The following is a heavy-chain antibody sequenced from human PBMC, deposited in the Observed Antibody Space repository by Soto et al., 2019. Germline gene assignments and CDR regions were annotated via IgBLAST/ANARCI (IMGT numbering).Heavy chain of an antibody. J-gene: IGHJ6*02. V-gene: IGHV1-46*01. CDR3: ASARDMCCGCSWCNIGYYYGMDV. CDR1: GYTFTSYY. CDR2: INPSGGST. Sequence: GASVKVSCKASGYTFTSYYMHWVRQAPGQGLEWMGIINPSGGSTSYAQKFQGRVTMTRDTSTSTVYMELSSLRSEDTAVYYCASARDMCCGCSWCNIGYYYGMDVWGQGTTVTVSS. D-gene: IGHD2-15*01.